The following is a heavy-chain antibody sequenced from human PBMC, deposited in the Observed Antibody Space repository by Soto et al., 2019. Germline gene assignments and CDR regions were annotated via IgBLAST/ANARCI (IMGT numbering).Heavy chain of an antibody. D-gene: IGHD3-16*01. CDR3: AMSVWQHYYYYYMDV. V-gene: IGHV4-34*01. J-gene: IGHJ6*03. CDR1: GGSFSGYY. Sequence: PSETLSLTCAVYGGSFSGYYWSWIRQPPGKGLEWIGEINHSGSTNYNPSLKSRVTISVDTSKNQFSLKLSSVTAADTAVYYCAMSVWQHYYYYYMDVRGKGTTVTVSS. CDR2: INHSGST.